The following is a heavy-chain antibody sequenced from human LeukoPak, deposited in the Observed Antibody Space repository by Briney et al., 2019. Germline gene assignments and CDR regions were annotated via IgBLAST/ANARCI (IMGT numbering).Heavy chain of an antibody. CDR2: IYTSGSN. CDR3: ARYRPRYDSSCYTYWYFDL. D-gene: IGHD3-22*01. CDR1: GGSISSYY. V-gene: IGHV4-59*10. Sequence: SETLSLTCTVSGGSISSYYWSWIRQPAGKGLEWIGRIYTSGSNNQNPSLKSRVTMSVDTSKNQFSLKLSSVTAADTAVYYCARYRPRYDSSCYTYWYFDLWGRGTLVTVSS. J-gene: IGHJ2*01.